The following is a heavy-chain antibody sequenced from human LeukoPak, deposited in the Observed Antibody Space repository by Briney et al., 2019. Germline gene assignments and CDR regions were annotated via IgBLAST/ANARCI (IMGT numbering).Heavy chain of an antibody. CDR1: GFTFSNAW. V-gene: IGHV3-15*01. D-gene: IGHD3-22*01. J-gene: IGHJ4*02. Sequence: AGGSLRLSCAASGFTFSNAWMSWVRQAPGKGLEWVGRIKSKTDGGTTDYAAPVKGRFTISRDDSKNRLYLQMNSLKTEDTAVYYCTTDQSRYPNYDSSGYLAPNDYWGQGTLVTVSS. CDR3: TTDQSRYPNYDSSGYLAPNDY. CDR2: IKSKTDGGTT.